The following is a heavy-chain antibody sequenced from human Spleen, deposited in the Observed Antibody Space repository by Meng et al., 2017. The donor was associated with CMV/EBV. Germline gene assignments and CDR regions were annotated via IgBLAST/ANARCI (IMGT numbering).Heavy chain of an antibody. CDR2: IYHRGST. CDR1: GGSVSSSYY. V-gene: IGHV4-38-2*02. CDR3: ARVAAPTHDWFDP. Sequence: SETLSLTCTVSGGSVSSSYYWGWIRQPPGKGLEWIGSIYHRGSTYYNPSLKSRVTISVDTSKNQFSLKLSSVTAADTAVYYCARVAAPTHDWFDPWGQGTLVTVSS. D-gene: IGHD6-13*01. J-gene: IGHJ5*02.